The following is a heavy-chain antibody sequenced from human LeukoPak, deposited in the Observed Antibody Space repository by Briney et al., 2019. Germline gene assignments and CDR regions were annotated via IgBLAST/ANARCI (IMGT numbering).Heavy chain of an antibody. D-gene: IGHD6-6*01. CDR1: GGTFSSYA. J-gene: IGHJ6*03. Sequence: GASVTVSCKASGGTFSSYAISWVRQAPGQGLEWMGGIIPIFGTANYAQKSQGRVTITTDESTSTAYMELSSLRSEDTAVYDCARAPSIEYSSSSEAGIYYYYYMDVWGKGTTVTVSS. V-gene: IGHV1-69*05. CDR2: IIPIFGTA. CDR3: ARAPSIEYSSSSEAGIYYYYYMDV.